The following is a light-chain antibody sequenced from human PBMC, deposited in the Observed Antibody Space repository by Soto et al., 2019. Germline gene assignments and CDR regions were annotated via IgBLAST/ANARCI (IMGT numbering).Light chain of an antibody. V-gene: IGKV3-20*01. Sequence: EIVITQSPTTLSLSPGERATLSCRASQSVSSSYLAWYQQKPGQAPRLLIYGASSRATGIPDRFSGSGSGTDFTLTISRLEPEDFAVYYCQQYGSSPSITFGQGTRLEIK. CDR1: QSVSSSY. J-gene: IGKJ5*01. CDR3: QQYGSSPSIT. CDR2: GAS.